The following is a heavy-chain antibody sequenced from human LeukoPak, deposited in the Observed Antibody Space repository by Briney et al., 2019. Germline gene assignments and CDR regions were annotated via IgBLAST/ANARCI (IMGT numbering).Heavy chain of an antibody. Sequence: GGTLRLSCAASGFTFSIYGMTWVRQAPGKGLESVSVIYSGGSTYYAESVRGRFTISRDNSKNTLYLQMNSLRVEDTAVYYCARVGGHWGQGTLVTVSS. CDR2: IYSGGST. D-gene: IGHD3-10*01. V-gene: IGHV3-53*01. J-gene: IGHJ4*02. CDR3: ARVGGH. CDR1: GFTFSIYG.